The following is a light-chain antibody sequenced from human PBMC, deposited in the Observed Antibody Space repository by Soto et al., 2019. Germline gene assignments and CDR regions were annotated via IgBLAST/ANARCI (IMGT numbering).Light chain of an antibody. CDR2: DAS. CDR3: QQHDSSPRIT. V-gene: IGKV3-20*01. CDR1: QSVSSSY. Sequence: IVWTQSPGTLSLSPGERATLSCRASQSVSSSYLAWYQQKPGQAPRLLIYDASNRATGIPARFSGSGSGTDFTLTISSLEPQDFAVYYCQQHDSSPRITFGQGTQLEIK. J-gene: IGKJ5*01.